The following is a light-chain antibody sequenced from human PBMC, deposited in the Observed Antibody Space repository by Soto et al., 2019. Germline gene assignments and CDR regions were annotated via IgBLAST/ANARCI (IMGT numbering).Light chain of an antibody. CDR3: QQFSSYPLT. V-gene: IGKV3-20*01. CDR2: DTP. J-gene: IGKJ4*01. CDR1: QSVTSTY. Sequence: EIVLTHSPGTLSLSPCERATLSFSASQSVTSTYLAWYQQRPGQTPTLLISDTPIRATGIPDRFSGGGSGTDFTLTISRLEPEDFAVYYCQQFSSYPLTFGGGTKVDIK.